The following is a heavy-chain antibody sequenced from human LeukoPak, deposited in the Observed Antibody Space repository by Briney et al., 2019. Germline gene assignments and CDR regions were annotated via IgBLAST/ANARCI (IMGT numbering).Heavy chain of an antibody. CDR3: ATLRYFSSTSCYWYFDY. CDR2: FDPEDGET. Sequence: ASVKVSCKVSGYTLTELSMHWVRQAPGKGLEWMGGFDPEDGETIYAQKFQGRVTMTEDTSTDTAYMELSSLRSEDTAVYYCATLRYFSSTSCYWYFDYWGQGTLVTVSS. D-gene: IGHD2-2*01. CDR1: GYTLTELS. J-gene: IGHJ4*02. V-gene: IGHV1-24*01.